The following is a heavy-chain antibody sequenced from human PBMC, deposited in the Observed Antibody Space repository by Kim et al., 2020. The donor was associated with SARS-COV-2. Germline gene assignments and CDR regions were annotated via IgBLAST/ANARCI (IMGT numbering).Heavy chain of an antibody. D-gene: IGHD3-10*01. CDR2: ISWDGGSI. J-gene: IGHJ4*02. Sequence: GGSLRLSCAASGFTFDDYAMHWVRQAPGKGLEWVSGISWDGGSIGYADSVKGRFTISRDNAKNSLYLQMNSLRAEDTALYYCAKGYSYYYGSGSYFDYWGQGTLVTVSS. CDR1: GFTFDDYA. CDR3: AKGYSYYYGSGSYFDY. V-gene: IGHV3-9*01.